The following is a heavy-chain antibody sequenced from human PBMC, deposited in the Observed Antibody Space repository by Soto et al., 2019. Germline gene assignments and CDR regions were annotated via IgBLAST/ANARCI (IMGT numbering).Heavy chain of an antibody. CDR1: GFTFSSYG. J-gene: IGHJ4*02. V-gene: IGHV3-33*01. CDR3: ARDLNDYGSFDY. Sequence: GGSLRLSCAASGFTFSSYGMHWVRQAPGKGLEWVAVIWYDGSNKYYADSVKGRFTISRDNSKSTLYLQMNSLRAEDTAVYYCARDLNDYGSFDYWGQGTLVTVSS. CDR2: IWYDGSNK. D-gene: IGHD4-17*01.